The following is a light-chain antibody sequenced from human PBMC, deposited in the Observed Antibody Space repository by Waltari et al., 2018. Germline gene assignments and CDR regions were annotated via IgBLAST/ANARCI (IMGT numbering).Light chain of an antibody. CDR3: CSYAGSYTWV. CDR2: DVT. V-gene: IGLV2-11*01. CDR1: TNDLGSYNY. Sequence: SALTQPRSVPGSPGQSVTISCTGTTNDLGSYNYVSWYQPHPGNAPNLLIFDVTNRPSGVPDRLSGSKSGNTSSLTISGLRAEDEAEYYCCSYAGSYTWVFGGGTKLTVV. J-gene: IGLJ3*02.